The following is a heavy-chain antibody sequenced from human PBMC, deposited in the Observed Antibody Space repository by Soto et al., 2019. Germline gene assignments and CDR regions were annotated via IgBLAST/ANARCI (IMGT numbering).Heavy chain of an antibody. CDR2: IYYSGST. D-gene: IGHD4-17*01. CDR1: GGSISSYY. CDR3: ARDGYGDYLITFDY. V-gene: IGHV4-59*01. Sequence: QVQLQESGPGLVKPSETLSLTCTVSGGSISSYYWSWIRQPPGKGLEWIGYIYYSGSTNYNPSLKSRVTIAVHTSKNQFSLKLSFVTAADTAVYYCARDGYGDYLITFDYWGQGTMVTVS. J-gene: IGHJ4*02.